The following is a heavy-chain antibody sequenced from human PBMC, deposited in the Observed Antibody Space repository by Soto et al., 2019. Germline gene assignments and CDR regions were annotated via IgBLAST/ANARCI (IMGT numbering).Heavy chain of an antibody. CDR2: ISAGGGGT. D-gene: IGHD5-18*01. V-gene: IGHV3-23*01. Sequence: PGGSLRLSCAGSGFTITRPAVSWVRQAPGKGLEWVSGISAGGGGTYYADSVKGRFTISRDISKNTVYLQMNGLRVEDTAVYYCAKKPDGYGAHPYFDYWGQGTLVTVSS. J-gene: IGHJ4*02. CDR3: AKKPDGYGAHPYFDY. CDR1: GFTITRPA.